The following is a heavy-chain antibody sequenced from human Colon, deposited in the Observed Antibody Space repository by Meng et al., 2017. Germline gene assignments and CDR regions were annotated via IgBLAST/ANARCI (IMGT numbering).Heavy chain of an antibody. CDR1: GYNSNSYG. CDR2: NSAFNGNT. D-gene: IGHD2-21*02. Sequence: ASVKVPCKVKGYNSNSYGISWVRQAPGQGLEWMGWNSAFNGNTNYAQKVQGRVTMTTDTSTSTAYMELRSLRSDDTAVYFCAGDRGIRVTGELDYWGQGTLVTVSS. CDR3: AGDRGIRVTGELDY. J-gene: IGHJ4*02. V-gene: IGHV1-18*01.